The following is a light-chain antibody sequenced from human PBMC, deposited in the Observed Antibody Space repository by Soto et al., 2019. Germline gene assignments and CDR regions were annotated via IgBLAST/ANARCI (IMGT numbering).Light chain of an antibody. V-gene: IGKV1-12*02. Sequence: DIPMTQSPSSVSASIGDRVTITCRASQIIGSWLAWYQQKPGKAPTLLIYAASSLQSGVPSRFSGSGSGTDFTLTITSLQAEDSATYYCQQDNSFPFTFGPGTKVDIK. CDR3: QQDNSFPFT. J-gene: IGKJ3*01. CDR1: QIIGSW. CDR2: AAS.